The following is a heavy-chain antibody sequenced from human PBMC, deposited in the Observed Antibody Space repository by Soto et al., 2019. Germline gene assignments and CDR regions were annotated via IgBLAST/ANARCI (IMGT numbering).Heavy chain of an antibody. CDR3: ARAGGLYSSGWDAFDI. CDR1: GFTFSSYW. Sequence: GESLKISCAASGFTFSSYWMSWVRQAPGKGLEWVANIKQDGSEKYYVDSVKGRFTISRDNAKNSLYLQMNSLRAEDTAVYYCARAGGLYSSGWDAFDIWGQGTMVTVSS. D-gene: IGHD6-19*01. CDR2: IKQDGSEK. V-gene: IGHV3-7*03. J-gene: IGHJ3*02.